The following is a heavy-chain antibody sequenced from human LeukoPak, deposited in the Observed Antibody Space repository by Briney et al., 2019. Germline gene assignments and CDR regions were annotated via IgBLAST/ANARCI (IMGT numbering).Heavy chain of an antibody. Sequence: SQTLSLTCAVSGGSISSYYWSWIRQPPGKGLEWIGYIYYSGSTNYNPSLKSRVTISVDTSKNQFSLKLSSVTAADTAVYFCARGPYSYDSSGAFDIWGQGTMVTVSS. CDR3: ARGPYSYDSSGAFDI. CDR2: IYYSGST. CDR1: GGSISSYY. V-gene: IGHV4-59*08. J-gene: IGHJ3*02. D-gene: IGHD3-22*01.